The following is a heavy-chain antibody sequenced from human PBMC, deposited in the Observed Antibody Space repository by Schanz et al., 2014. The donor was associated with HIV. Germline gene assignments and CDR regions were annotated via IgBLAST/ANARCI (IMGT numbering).Heavy chain of an antibody. CDR1: GFTFSSYA. V-gene: IGHV3-23*01. CDR2: ISGSGGST. D-gene: IGHD3-22*01. J-gene: IGHJ6*02. Sequence: EVQLLESGGGLVQPGGSLRLSCAASGFTFSSYAMTWVRQAPGKGLDWVSAISGSGGSTYYADSVKGRFTISRDNSKNTLYLQMKSLRVEDTAVYYCAKDRNYYDDKYWGKGNYYYYYGMDVWGQGTTVIVSS. CDR3: AKDRNYYDDKYWGKGNYYYYYGMDV.